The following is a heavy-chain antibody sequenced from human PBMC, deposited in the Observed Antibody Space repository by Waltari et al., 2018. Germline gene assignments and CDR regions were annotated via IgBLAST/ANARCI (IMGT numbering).Heavy chain of an antibody. CDR1: GGPFSRYA. V-gene: IGHV1-69*14. J-gene: IGHJ4*02. Sequence: QVQLVQSGAEVKKPGSSVKVSCKASGGPFSRYAILWVRQAHGQGLEWMGGIIPIFGTANYAQKFQGRVTITADKSTSTAYMELSSLRSEDTAVYYCARSLGANLELWLWGQGTLVTVSS. CDR2: IIPIFGTA. D-gene: IGHD5-18*01. CDR3: ARSLGANLELWL.